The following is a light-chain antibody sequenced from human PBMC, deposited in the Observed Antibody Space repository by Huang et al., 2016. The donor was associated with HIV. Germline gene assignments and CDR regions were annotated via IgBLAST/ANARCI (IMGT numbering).Light chain of an antibody. J-gene: IGKJ4*01. Sequence: IVMTQSPATLSVSPGERVTVSCRANRSVSSNLAWYQQRPGQAPRLLIYGSSTSAPCTPARFSGSGSETDFSLTISSLQSEDFALYYCQQYNNWLLSFGGGTRVDI. CDR3: QQYNNWLLS. CDR2: GSS. CDR1: RSVSSN. V-gene: IGKV3-15*01.